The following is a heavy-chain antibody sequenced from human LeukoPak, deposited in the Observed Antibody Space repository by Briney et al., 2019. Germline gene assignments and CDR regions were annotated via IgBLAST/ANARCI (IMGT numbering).Heavy chain of an antibody. V-gene: IGHV3-73*01. D-gene: IGHD2-2*01. CDR3: TRHCCSTSCYDWGFDY. CDR2: IRSKANSYAT. Sequence: GGSLKLSCAASGFTFSGSAMHWVRQASGKGLEWVGRIRSKANSYATAYAASVKGRFTISRDDSKNTAYLQMNSLKTEDTAVYYCTRHCCSTSCYDWGFDYWGQGTLVTVSS. J-gene: IGHJ4*02. CDR1: GFTFSGSA.